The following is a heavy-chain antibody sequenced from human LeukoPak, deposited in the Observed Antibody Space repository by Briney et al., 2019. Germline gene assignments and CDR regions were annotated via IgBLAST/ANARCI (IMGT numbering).Heavy chain of an antibody. Sequence: PSQTLSLTCTVSGGSISSGDYSWGWIRQPQGKGLVWNAYMYYSGSTYYHPSLKRRVTMSADTSKNQHSLKLSSVTAADTAVYYCARPYYYDSRIDPWGQGTLVTVSS. V-gene: IGHV4-30-4*01. D-gene: IGHD3-22*01. CDR3: ARPYYYDSRIDP. CDR1: GGSISSGDYS. J-gene: IGHJ5*02. CDR2: MYYSGST.